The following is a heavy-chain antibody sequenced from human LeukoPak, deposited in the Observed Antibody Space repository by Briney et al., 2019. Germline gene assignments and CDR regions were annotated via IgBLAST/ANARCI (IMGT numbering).Heavy chain of an antibody. V-gene: IGHV1-69*05. CDR1: GDTFSKYA. J-gene: IGHJ4*02. Sequence: GSSVKVSCKASGDTFSKYAITWVRQAPGQGLEWMGNIVPVFGTPIYAQKFQGRVTITTDESRTTAYMELSSLRSEDTAVYYCARDLGYSYGYRFDYWGQGTLVTVSS. CDR2: IVPVFGTP. CDR3: ARDLGYSYGYRFDY. D-gene: IGHD5-18*01.